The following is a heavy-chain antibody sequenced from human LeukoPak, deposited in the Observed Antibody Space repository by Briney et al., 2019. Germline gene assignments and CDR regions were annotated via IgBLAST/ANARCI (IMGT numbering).Heavy chain of an antibody. Sequence: GGSLRLSYAASGFTFSTYWMHWVRQVPGKGLVWVSRINSDGSTTSYADSVKGRFTISRDNAKNTLYLQMNSLRAEDTAVYYCARDYCSGGSCYYAYWGQGTLVTVSS. V-gene: IGHV3-74*01. J-gene: IGHJ4*02. D-gene: IGHD2-15*01. CDR1: GFTFSTYW. CDR2: INSDGSTT. CDR3: ARDYCSGGSCYYAY.